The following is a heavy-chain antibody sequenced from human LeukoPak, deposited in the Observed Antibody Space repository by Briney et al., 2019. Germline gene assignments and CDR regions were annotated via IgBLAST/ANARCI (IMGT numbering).Heavy chain of an antibody. Sequence: GGSLKLSCAASGFTFSDYYMNWVRQAPGKGLEWVSYISSSGSTIYYADSVKGRFTISRDNAKNSLYLQMNSLRAEDTAVYYCARDMELRYFDWLPSEGCFDYWGQGTVVTVSS. CDR2: ISSSGSTI. V-gene: IGHV3-11*01. CDR3: ARDMELRYFDWLPSEGCFDY. D-gene: IGHD3-9*01. CDR1: GFTFSDYY. J-gene: IGHJ4*02.